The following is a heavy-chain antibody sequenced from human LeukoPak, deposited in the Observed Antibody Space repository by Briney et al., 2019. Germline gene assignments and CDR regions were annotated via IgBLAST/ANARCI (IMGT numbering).Heavy chain of an antibody. Sequence: PGGSLRLSCAASGFTFSSYEMNWVRQAPGKGLEWIGSIYYSGSTYYDPSLKSRVTISVDTSKNQFSLKLSSVTAADTAVYYCARQKPSIVGATHYFDYWGQGTLVTVSS. CDR3: ARQKPSIVGATHYFDY. V-gene: IGHV4-39*01. J-gene: IGHJ4*02. CDR1: GFTFSSYE. D-gene: IGHD1-26*01. CDR2: IYYSGST.